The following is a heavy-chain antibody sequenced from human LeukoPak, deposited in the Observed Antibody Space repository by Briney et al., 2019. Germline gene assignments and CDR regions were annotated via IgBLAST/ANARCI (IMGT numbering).Heavy chain of an antibody. D-gene: IGHD4-23*01. CDR3: ASGRGNPDY. CDR1: GGSISHYF. J-gene: IGHJ4*02. CDR2: IYYSGNT. Sequence: PSETLSLTCTVSGGSISHYFWSWIRQPPGKPLEWIGYIYYSGNTNYNPSLKSRVTISVDTSKNQFSLKLSSVTTADTAVYYCASGRGNPDYWGQGTLVTVSS. V-gene: IGHV4-59*01.